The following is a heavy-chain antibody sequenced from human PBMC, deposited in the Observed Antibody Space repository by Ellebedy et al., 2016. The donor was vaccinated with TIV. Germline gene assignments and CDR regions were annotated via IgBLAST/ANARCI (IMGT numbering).Heavy chain of an antibody. D-gene: IGHD3-10*01. CDR1: GFTFSNYA. Sequence: GGSLRLSCAASGFTFSNYAMSWVRQAPGKGLEWVSAVSGSGDSTYYADSVKGRFTIFRDNAKNSLYLQMNSLRAEDTAVYYCARAVGRIDYWGQGTLVTVSS. J-gene: IGHJ4*02. CDR3: ARAVGRIDY. CDR2: VSGSGDST. V-gene: IGHV3-23*01.